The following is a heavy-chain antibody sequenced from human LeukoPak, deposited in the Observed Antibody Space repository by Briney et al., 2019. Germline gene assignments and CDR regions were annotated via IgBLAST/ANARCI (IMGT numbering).Heavy chain of an antibody. J-gene: IGHJ6*02. V-gene: IGHV5-51*01. CDR2: IYPGDSDT. Sequence: GASLKISCKGSGYSFTSYWIGWVRQMPGKGLEWMGIIYPGDSDTRYSPSLQGQVTISADKSISTAYLQWSSLKASDTAMYYCARRTVEVPAAMDVWGQGTTVTVSS. CDR1: GYSFTSYW. CDR3: ARRTVEVPAAMDV. D-gene: IGHD2-2*01.